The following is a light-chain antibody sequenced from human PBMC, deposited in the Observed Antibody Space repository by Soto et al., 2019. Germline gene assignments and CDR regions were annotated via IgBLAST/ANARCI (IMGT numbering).Light chain of an antibody. J-gene: IGLJ3*02. Sequence: QSVLTQPTSVSGSPGQSITISCTGTSSDVGGHTYVSWYQQHPGKAPKLMIYEVSRRPSGVSHRFSGSKSGNTASLTISGLQAEDEADYYCNSYTSSSTWVFGGGTKVTVL. CDR2: EVS. CDR3: NSYTSSSTWV. CDR1: SSDVGGHTY. V-gene: IGLV2-14*01.